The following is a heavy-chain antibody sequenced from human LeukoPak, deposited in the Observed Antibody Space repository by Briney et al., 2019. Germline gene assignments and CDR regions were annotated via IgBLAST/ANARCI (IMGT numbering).Heavy chain of an antibody. CDR1: GVTVGSNY. CDR3: ARDRGAGYCSGGGCYSAVFDL. CDR2: IYSGDNA. Sequence: PGGSLRLSCAASGVTVGSNYMSWVRQAPGKGLEWVSVIYSGDNAYYADSVKGRFTISRDNSKNTLNLQINGLRAEDTAVYYCARDRGAGYCSGGGCYSAVFDLWGQGTMVTVSS. D-gene: IGHD2-15*01. V-gene: IGHV3-53*01. J-gene: IGHJ3*01.